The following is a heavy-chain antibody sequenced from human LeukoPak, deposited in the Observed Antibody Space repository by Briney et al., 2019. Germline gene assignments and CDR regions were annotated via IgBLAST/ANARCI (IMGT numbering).Heavy chain of an antibody. CDR2: IYYSGGT. CDR3: ASLARPYYYYGMDV. D-gene: IGHD6-6*01. V-gene: IGHV4-39*01. CDR1: GGSISSSSYY. J-gene: IGHJ6*02. Sequence: SETLSLTCTVSGGSISSSSYYWGWIRQPPGKGLEWIGSIYYSGGTYYNPSLKSRVTISVDTSKNQFSLKLSSVTAADTAVYYCASLARPYYYYGMDVWGQGTTVTVSS.